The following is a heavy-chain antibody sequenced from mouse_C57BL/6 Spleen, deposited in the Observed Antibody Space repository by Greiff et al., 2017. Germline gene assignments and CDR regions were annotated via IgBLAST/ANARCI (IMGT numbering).Heavy chain of an antibody. CDR3: ARVEYYAMDY. CDR2: IWSGGST. V-gene: IGHV2-2*01. J-gene: IGHJ4*01. Sequence: QVQLQQSGPGLVQPSQSLSITCTVSGFSLTSYGVHWVRQSPGKGLEWLGVIWSGGSTDYNAAFISRLSISKDKSKSQVFFKMNSLQADDTAIYYCARVEYYAMDYWGQGTSVTVSS. CDR1: GFSLTSYG.